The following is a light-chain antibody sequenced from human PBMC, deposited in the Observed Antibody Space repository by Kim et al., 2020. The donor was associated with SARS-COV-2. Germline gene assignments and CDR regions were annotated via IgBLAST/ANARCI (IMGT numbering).Light chain of an antibody. CDR1: GSNIRAVND. J-gene: IGLJ3*02. CDR2: GNS. Sequence: QRATTSCPGSGSNIRAVNDSPWYHQRPRTAPKPRTYGNSNRPSGFPDRFSGSKSGTSASLAITGLQAEDEADYYCQSYDSSLSGSVFGGGTQLTVL. V-gene: IGLV1-40*01. CDR3: QSYDSSLSGSV.